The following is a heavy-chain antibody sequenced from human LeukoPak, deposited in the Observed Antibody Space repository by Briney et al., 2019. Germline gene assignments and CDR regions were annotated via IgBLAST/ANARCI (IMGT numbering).Heavy chain of an antibody. Sequence: ASVKVSCKASGGTISSYAISWVRQAPGQGLEWMGGIIPIFGTANYAQKFQGRVTITTDEFTSTAYMELSSLRSEDTAVYYCAAREYCSSTSCYYWFDPWGQGTLVTVSS. J-gene: IGHJ5*02. CDR3: AAREYCSSTSCYYWFDP. CDR2: IIPIFGTA. V-gene: IGHV1-69*05. CDR1: GGTISSYA. D-gene: IGHD2-2*01.